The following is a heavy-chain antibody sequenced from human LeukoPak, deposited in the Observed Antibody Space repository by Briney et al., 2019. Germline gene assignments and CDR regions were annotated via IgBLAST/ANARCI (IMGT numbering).Heavy chain of an antibody. Sequence: ASVKVSCKVSGYTLTELSMHWVRQAPGKGLEWMGGFDPEDGETIYAQKFQGRVTMTEDTSTDTAYMELSSLRSEGTAVYYCATDSGQGVRFGELVWGQGTTVTISS. D-gene: IGHD3-10*01. J-gene: IGHJ6*02. V-gene: IGHV1-24*01. CDR2: FDPEDGET. CDR3: ATDSGQGVRFGELV. CDR1: GYTLTELS.